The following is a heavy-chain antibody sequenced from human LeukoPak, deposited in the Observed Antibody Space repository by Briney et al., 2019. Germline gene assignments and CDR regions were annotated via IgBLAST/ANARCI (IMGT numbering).Heavy chain of an antibody. CDR3: STDPRLLIY. V-gene: IGHV3-11*01. CDR1: GFTFDDYA. Sequence: GGSLRLSCAASGFTFDDYAMHWVRQTPGKGLEWLAYISGSGSDIYYADSVKGRFTISRDNAKNSLYLQMNSLRPEDTALYYCSTDPRLLIYWGHGTLVTVSS. J-gene: IGHJ4*01. CDR2: ISGSGSDI. D-gene: IGHD2-8*01.